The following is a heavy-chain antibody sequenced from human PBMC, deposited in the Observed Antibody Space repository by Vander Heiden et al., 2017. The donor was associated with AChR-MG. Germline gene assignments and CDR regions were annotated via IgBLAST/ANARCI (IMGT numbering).Heavy chain of an antibody. CDR3: ARAGICAARHNWFDP. V-gene: IGHV1-18*01. J-gene: IGHJ5*02. D-gene: IGHD2-15*01. Sequence: QVQLEQSVAAVKKPGASVKVSCTTSGYTFSTYGITWVRQAPGQGLEWMGCIRGSNGNTEYAQNFQGRLTVTTDTSTSTAYMELRSLRSDDTAVYYCARAGICAARHNWFDPWGQGTLVTVSS. CDR2: IRGSNGNT. CDR1: GYTFSTYG.